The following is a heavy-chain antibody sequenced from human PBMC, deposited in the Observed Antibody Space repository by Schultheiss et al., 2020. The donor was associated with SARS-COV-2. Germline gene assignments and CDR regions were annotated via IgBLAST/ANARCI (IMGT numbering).Heavy chain of an antibody. CDR1: DGSFSDYY. CDR3: ARGNVVVTHWYFDL. V-gene: IGHV4-34*01. J-gene: IGHJ2*01. CDR2: IDHSGGT. Sequence: SQTLSLTCAVSDGSFSDYYWTWIRQPPGKGLEWIGEIDHSGGTNYNPSLKSRVTILVDTSKNQFSLKLSSVTAADTAVYYCARGNVVVTHWYFDLWGRGTLVTVSS. D-gene: IGHD2-21*02.